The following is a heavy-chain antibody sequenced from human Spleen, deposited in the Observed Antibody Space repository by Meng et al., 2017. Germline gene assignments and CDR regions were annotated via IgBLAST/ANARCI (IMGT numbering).Heavy chain of an antibody. D-gene: IGHD2/OR15-2a*01. CDR1: GYSFTTYW. J-gene: IGHJ2*01. V-gene: IGHV5-51*01. Sequence: KVSCKGSGYSFTTYWIGWVRQMPGQGLEWMGIISPGDSDIRYSPSFQGQVTISADKSIDTAYLQWSGLKASDRAIYYRARRLSWYFDLWGRGTLVTVSS. CDR2: ISPGDSDI. CDR3: ARRLSWYFDL.